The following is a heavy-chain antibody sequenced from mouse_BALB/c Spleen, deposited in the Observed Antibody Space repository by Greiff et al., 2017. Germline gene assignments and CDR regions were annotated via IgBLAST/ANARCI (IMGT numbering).Heavy chain of an antibody. J-gene: IGHJ4*01. D-gene: IGHD2-3*01. Sequence: QVQLQQSGAELVKPGASVKLSCKASGYTFTSYYMYWVKQRPGQGLEWIGEINPSNGGTNFNEKFKSKATLTVDKSSSTAYMQLSSLTSEDSAVYDCTRAMIDALDYWGQGTSVTVSA. CDR2: INPSNGGT. V-gene: IGHV1S81*02. CDR3: TRAMIDALDY. CDR1: GYTFTSYY.